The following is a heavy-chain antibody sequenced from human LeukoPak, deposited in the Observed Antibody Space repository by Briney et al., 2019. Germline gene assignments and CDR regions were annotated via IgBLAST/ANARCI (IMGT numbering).Heavy chain of an antibody. J-gene: IGHJ5*02. Sequence: SETLSLTCAVYGGSFSGYYWNWIRRPPGKGLEWIGYIYTSGSTNYNPSLKSRVTISVDTSKNQFSLKLSSVTAADTAVYYCARHGSYYSYSWFDPWGQGTLVTVSS. CDR3: ARHGSYYSYSWFDP. D-gene: IGHD1-26*01. CDR1: GGSFSGYY. CDR2: IYTSGST. V-gene: IGHV4-4*09.